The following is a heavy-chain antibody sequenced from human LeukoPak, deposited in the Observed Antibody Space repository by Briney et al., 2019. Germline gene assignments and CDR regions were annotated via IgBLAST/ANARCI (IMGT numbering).Heavy chain of an antibody. V-gene: IGHV4-34*01. J-gene: IGHJ5*02. CDR1: GASFSGYY. D-gene: IGHD3-3*01. Sequence: KSSETLSPTCAVDGASFSGYYWSWIRQPPGKGLEWIGEINHSGSTNYNPSLKSRVTISVDTSKNQFSLKLSSVTAADTAVYYCARKEGGVWFDPWGQGTLVTVSS. CDR3: ARKEGGVWFDP. CDR2: INHSGST.